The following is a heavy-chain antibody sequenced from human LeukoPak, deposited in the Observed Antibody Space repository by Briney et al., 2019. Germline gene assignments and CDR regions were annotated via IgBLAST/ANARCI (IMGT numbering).Heavy chain of an antibody. J-gene: IGHJ5*02. CDR1: GGSISSSSYY. Sequence: SETLSLTCTVSGGSISSSSYYWGWIRQPPGKGLEWIGSIYYSGSTYYNPSLKSRVTISVDTSKNQFSLKLSSVTAADTAVYYCARWCITMVRGVIPAYWFDPWGQGTLVTVSS. V-gene: IGHV4-39*07. CDR3: ARWCITMVRGVIPAYWFDP. D-gene: IGHD3-10*01. CDR2: IYYSGST.